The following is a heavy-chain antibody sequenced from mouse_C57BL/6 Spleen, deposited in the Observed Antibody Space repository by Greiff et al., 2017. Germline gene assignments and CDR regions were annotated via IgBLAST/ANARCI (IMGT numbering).Heavy chain of an antibody. CDR3: AISPLLLLSVYAMDY. Sequence: VQLQQPGAELVKPGASVKVSCKASGYTFTSYWMNWVKQRPGQGLAWIGRIHPADSDTNYNQKFKGKATLTVDNSSSTAYMQLRSLTSEDSAVYYWAISPLLLLSVYAMDYWGQGTSVTVAS. V-gene: IGHV1-74*01. D-gene: IGHD2-10*01. J-gene: IGHJ4*01. CDR2: IHPADSDT. CDR1: GYTFTSYW.